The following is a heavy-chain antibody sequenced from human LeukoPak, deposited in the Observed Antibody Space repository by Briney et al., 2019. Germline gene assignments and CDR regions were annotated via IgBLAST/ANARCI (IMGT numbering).Heavy chain of an antibody. CDR2: INPNSGGT. J-gene: IGHJ4*02. Sequence: ASVKVSCKASGYTFTGYYMHWVRQAPGQGLEWIGWINPNSGGTNYAQKFQGRVTMTRDTSISTAYMELSRLRSDDTAVYYCARDKQWQQPAIFDYWGQGTLVTVSS. V-gene: IGHV1-2*02. CDR3: ARDKQWQQPAIFDY. D-gene: IGHD6-19*01. CDR1: GYTFTGYY.